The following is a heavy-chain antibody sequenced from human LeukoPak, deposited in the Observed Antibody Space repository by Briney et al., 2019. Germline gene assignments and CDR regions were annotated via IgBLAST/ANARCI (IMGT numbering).Heavy chain of an antibody. D-gene: IGHD3-16*02. V-gene: IGHV4-38-2*01. CDR2: MCHSGST. CDR3: ARALGGPYDYVWGTYRYPFDY. CDR1: GYSISNGYC. Sequence: SETLSLTCAVSGYSISNGYCWGWIRQPPGKGLEWIGSMCHSGSTYYNPSLKSRVTISVDTSKNQFSLKLSSVTAADTAVYYCARALGGPYDYVWGTYRYPFDYWGQGTLVTVSS. J-gene: IGHJ4*02.